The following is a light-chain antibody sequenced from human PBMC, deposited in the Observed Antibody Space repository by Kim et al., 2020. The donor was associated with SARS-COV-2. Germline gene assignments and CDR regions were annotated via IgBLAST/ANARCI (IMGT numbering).Light chain of an antibody. CDR3: LPWDSSSGSYV. J-gene: IGLJ1*01. CDR2: QDE. Sequence: SYELTQPPSVSASPGQAASITCSGDKLGNKYASWYQQKPGQSPVLVIYQDEKRPSGIPERFSGSNSGNSATLTISGTQAMDEADYFCLPWDSSSGSYVFG. V-gene: IGLV3-1*01. CDR1: KLGNKY.